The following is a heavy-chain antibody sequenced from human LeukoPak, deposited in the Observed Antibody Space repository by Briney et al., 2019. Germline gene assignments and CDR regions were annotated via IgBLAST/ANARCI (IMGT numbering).Heavy chain of an antibody. CDR3: AREGGFYRPLDY. J-gene: IGHJ4*02. D-gene: IGHD3-3*01. V-gene: IGHV4-4*02. Sequence: PSGTLSHTCGVSGGSFINTNWWTWVRKPPGKGLEWIGEVDLDGRTNYNPSLESRLTMSVDVSQNQVSLKLTSVTAADTAVYYCAREGGFYRPLDYSGQGTLVTVSS. CDR1: GGSFINTNW. CDR2: VDLDGRT.